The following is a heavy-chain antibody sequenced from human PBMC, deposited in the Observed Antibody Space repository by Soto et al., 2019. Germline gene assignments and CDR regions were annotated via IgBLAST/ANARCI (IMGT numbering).Heavy chain of an antibody. D-gene: IGHD6-6*01. V-gene: IGHV1-2*02. CDR3: ARYTMDSSSDY. CDR2: IGPESGAT. Sequence: ASVKVSCKASGYTFTGHYIHWVRQAPEQGPEWMGEIGPESGATRYAQKFQGRVTMARDTSISTAYMELSRLRSDDTAVYYCARYTMDSSSDYWGQGTLVTVSS. J-gene: IGHJ4*02. CDR1: GYTFTGHY.